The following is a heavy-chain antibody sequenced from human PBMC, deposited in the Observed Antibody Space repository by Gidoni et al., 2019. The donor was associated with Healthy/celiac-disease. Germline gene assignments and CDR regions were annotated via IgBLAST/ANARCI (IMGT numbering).Heavy chain of an antibody. D-gene: IGHD2-2*01. J-gene: IGHJ3*02. Sequence: EVQLVESGGGLVQPGGSRRLSCSATGFTFSSYAMHWVRQAPGKGLEYVSAISSNGGSTYYAASVKGRFTISRDNSKNTLYLQMSSLRAEDTAVYYCSCHADAFDIWGQVTMVTVSS. CDR1: GFTFSSYA. CDR2: ISSNGGST. CDR3: SCHADAFDI. V-gene: IGHV3-64D*09.